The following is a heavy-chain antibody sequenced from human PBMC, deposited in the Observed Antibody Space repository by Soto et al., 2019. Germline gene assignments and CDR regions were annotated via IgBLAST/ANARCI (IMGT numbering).Heavy chain of an antibody. Sequence: QVQLVESGGGLVKPGGSLRLSCGVSGFTFNDYYMSWIRQAPGKGLEWISYISGGGSTTYHADSVRGRFTISRDNAKNSLFLQMNSRRVEDTAVYYCAREVRTSGWFRRLDSWGQGILVTVSS. J-gene: IGHJ4*02. CDR3: AREVRTSGWFRRLDS. CDR2: ISGGGSTT. CDR1: GFTFNDYY. V-gene: IGHV3-11*01. D-gene: IGHD6-19*01.